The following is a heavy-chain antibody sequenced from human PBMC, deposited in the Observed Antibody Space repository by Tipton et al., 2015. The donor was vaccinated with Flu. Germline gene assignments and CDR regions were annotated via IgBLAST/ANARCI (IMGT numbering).Heavy chain of an antibody. V-gene: IGHV4-4*07. CDR3: ARGLQYTNGWNF. CDR1: GEALSGYY. J-gene: IGHJ1*01. D-gene: IGHD1-7*01. CDR2: IYTSGAT. Sequence: GEALSGYYWSWLRQPAGEGLEWVGRIYTSGATKYSPSLVSRVSMSIDTSKNQFSLKLRSVTAADTAVYFCARGLQYTNGWNFWGRGALVTVSS.